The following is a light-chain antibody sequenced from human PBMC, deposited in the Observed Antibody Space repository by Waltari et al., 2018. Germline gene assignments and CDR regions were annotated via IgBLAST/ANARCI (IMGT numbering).Light chain of an antibody. V-gene: IGKV3-20*01. J-gene: IGKJ4*01. CDR1: QSVSSSY. Sequence: EIVLTQSPGTLSLSPGERATLSCRASQSVSSSYLAWYQQKPGQAPRLLIYGASSRATGIPDWFSGSGSGTDFTLTISRLEPEDFAVYYCQQYGSSLLTFGGGTK. CDR2: GAS. CDR3: QQYGSSLLT.